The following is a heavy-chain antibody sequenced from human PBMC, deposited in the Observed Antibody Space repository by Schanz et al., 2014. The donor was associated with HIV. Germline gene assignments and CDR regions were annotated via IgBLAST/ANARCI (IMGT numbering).Heavy chain of an antibody. J-gene: IGHJ2*01. CDR1: GYTFSDYD. CDR3: VRAASFHFDKEGYYRNWYFDF. D-gene: IGHD1-26*01. Sequence: QVQLVQSGPEVKKPGASVRVSCETSGYTFSDYDINWVRQAPGQGLEWMGWVNPESGNTGMADTFLGRLSLTRFTSTGTAYMELDGLRAEDTAIYYCVRAASFHFDKEGYYRNWYFDFWGRGTLVAVSS. V-gene: IGHV1-8*02. CDR2: VNPESGNT.